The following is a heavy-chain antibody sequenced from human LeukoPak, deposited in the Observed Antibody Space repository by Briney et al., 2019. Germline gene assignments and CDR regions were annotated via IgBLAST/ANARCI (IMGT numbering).Heavy chain of an antibody. CDR1: GFTFSSYS. Sequence: GRSLRLSSAASGFTFSSYSMTWVRQAPGKGLEWVSSISSSSSYIYSADSVKGRFTNSRDNAKSSLYLQMNSLRAEDTAVYYCARDSDYDFWSGYLYYYYYYMDVWGKGTTVTVSS. CDR2: ISSSSSYI. J-gene: IGHJ6*03. D-gene: IGHD3-3*01. V-gene: IGHV3-21*01. CDR3: ARDSDYDFWSGYLYYYYYYMDV.